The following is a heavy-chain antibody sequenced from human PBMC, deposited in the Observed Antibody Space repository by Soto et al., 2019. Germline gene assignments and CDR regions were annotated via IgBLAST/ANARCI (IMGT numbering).Heavy chain of an antibody. CDR3: ARAHLDIVSTITPPLFDY. D-gene: IGHD5-12*01. J-gene: IGHJ4*02. V-gene: IGHV4-31*03. CDR1: GGSISSGGYY. Sequence: QVQLQESGPGLVKPSQTLSLTCTVSGGSISSGGYYWGWIRQHPGKGLEWIGYIYHSGTTYHNPSLKSRLSISVDTSKNQFSLNLSSVTAADTAVYHCARAHLDIVSTITPPLFDYWGQGARVTVSS. CDR2: IYHSGTT.